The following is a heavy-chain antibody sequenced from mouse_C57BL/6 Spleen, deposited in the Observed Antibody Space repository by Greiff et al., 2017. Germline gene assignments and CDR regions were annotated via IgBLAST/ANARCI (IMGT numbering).Heavy chain of an antibody. CDR3: ARDYGNHYFDY. D-gene: IGHD2-1*01. V-gene: IGHV1-64*01. J-gene: IGHJ2*01. CDR1: GYTFTSYW. Sequence: VQLQQPGAELVKPGASVKLSCKASGYTFTSYWMHWVKQRPGQGLEWIGMIHPNSGSTNYNEKFKSKATLTVDKSSSTAYTQLSSLTSEDSAVYYCARDYGNHYFDYWGQGTTLTVSS. CDR2: IHPNSGST.